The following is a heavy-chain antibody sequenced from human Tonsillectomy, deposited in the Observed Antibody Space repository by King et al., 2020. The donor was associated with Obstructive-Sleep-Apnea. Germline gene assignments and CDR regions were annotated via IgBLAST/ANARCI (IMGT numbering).Heavy chain of an antibody. D-gene: IGHD6-19*01. CDR3: ARGYSSGWGFYYLVMDV. CDR2: IDPSDSYT. CDR1: GYNFTSYW. J-gene: IGHJ6*02. Sequence: VQLVESGAEVKKPGESLRISCKGSGYNFTSYWITWVRQMPGKGLEWMGRIDPSDSYTNYSPSFQGHVIISADKSISTAYLQWSSLKASDTAMYYCARGYSSGWGFYYLVMDVWGQGTTVIVSS. V-gene: IGHV5-10-1*01.